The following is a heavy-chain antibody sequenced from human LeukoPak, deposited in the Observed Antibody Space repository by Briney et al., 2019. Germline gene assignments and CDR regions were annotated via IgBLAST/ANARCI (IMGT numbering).Heavy chain of an antibody. J-gene: IGHJ6*03. CDR2: INPDSGGT. Sequence: ASVKVSCKASGYTFTGYYMHWVRQAPGQGLEWMGWINPDSGGTNYAQKFQGRVTMTRDTSISTAYMDLSRLRSDDTAVYYCARGASSSWSYYYYMDVWGKGTTVTVSS. CDR1: GYTFTGYY. V-gene: IGHV1-2*02. D-gene: IGHD6-13*01. CDR3: ARGASSSWSYYYYMDV.